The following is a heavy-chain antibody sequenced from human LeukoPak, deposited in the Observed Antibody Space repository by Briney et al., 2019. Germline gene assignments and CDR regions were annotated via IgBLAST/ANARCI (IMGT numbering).Heavy chain of an antibody. D-gene: IGHD3-22*01. CDR1: GGSISSYY. J-gene: IGHJ4*02. Sequence: PSETLSPTCTVSGGSISSYYWSWIRQPPGKGLEWIGYIYYSGSTNYNPSLKSRVTISVDTSKNQFSLKLSSVTAADTAVYYCARERLYYDSSGYYYFGYWGQGTLVTVSS. V-gene: IGHV4-59*12. CDR2: IYYSGST. CDR3: ARERLYYDSSGYYYFGY.